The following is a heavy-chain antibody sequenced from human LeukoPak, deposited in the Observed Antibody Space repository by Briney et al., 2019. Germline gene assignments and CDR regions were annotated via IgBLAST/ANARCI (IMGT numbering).Heavy chain of an antibody. D-gene: IGHD1-26*01. CDR3: ATVGATQGNWFDP. J-gene: IGHJ5*02. V-gene: IGHV4/OR15-8*01. CDR1: GGSISNINW. Sequence: IPSETLSLTCSVSGGSISNINWWSWVRQPPGKGLEWIGEIYHGGSTNYNPFLKSRVTIAVDKSKNQFSLKLSSVTAADTAVYYCATVGATQGNWFDPWGQGTLVTVSS. CDR2: IYHGGST.